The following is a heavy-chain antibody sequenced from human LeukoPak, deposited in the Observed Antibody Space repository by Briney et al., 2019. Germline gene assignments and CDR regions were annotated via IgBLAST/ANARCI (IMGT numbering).Heavy chain of an antibody. D-gene: IGHD3-22*01. J-gene: IGHJ4*02. CDR3: ARRDGNDSSGYYYVS. CDR1: GGSFSGYY. Sequence: PSETLSPTCAVYGGSFSGYYWSWIRRPPGKGLEWIGEINHSGSTNYNPSLKSRVTISVDTSKNQFSLKLSSVTAADTAVYYCARRDGNDSSGYYYVSWGQGTLVTVSS. V-gene: IGHV4-34*01. CDR2: INHSGST.